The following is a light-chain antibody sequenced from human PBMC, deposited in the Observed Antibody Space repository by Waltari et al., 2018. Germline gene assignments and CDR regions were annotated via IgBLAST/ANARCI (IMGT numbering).Light chain of an antibody. CDR2: KVS. V-gene: IGKV2-30*02. CDR1: QSLVHSDGNTY. J-gene: IGKJ1*01. CDR3: MQATLWPWT. Sequence: DVVMTQSPLSLPVTLGQPASISCRSSQSLVHSDGNTYLNWLQQRPGQSPRRLIYKVSNRDSGVPDRFSGSGSGTDFTLKISRVEAEDVGVFYCMQATLWPWTFGQGTKVEIK.